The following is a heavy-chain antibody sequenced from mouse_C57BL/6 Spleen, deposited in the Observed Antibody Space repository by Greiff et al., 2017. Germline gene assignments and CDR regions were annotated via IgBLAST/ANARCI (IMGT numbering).Heavy chain of an antibody. CDR2: IHPNSGST. Sequence: QVQLQQSGAELVKPGASVKLSCKASGYTFTSYWMHWVKQRPGQGLEWIGMIHPNSGSTNYNEKFKSKATMTVDKSSSTAYMQLSSLSSEDSAVYYCAVDVGRSYFSYWGQGALVTVST. D-gene: IGHD1-1*01. CDR1: GYTFTSYW. V-gene: IGHV1-64*01. CDR3: AVDVGRSYFSY. J-gene: IGHJ3*01.